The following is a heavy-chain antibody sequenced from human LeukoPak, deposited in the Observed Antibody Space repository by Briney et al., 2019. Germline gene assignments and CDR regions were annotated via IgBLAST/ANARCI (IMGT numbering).Heavy chain of an antibody. D-gene: IGHD5-18*01. CDR3: ATSPRVGRYGYGPWELPVSYFDY. V-gene: IGHV4-4*02. J-gene: IGHJ4*02. CDR1: GGSISSSNW. Sequence: SETLSLTRTVSGGSISSSNWWGWVRQPPGKGLECIGEIHHSGTTNYNPSLKSRVTISVDKSKNEFSLKLNSVTAADTAVYYCATSPRVGRYGYGPWELPVSYFDYWGQGTLVTVSS. CDR2: IHHSGTT.